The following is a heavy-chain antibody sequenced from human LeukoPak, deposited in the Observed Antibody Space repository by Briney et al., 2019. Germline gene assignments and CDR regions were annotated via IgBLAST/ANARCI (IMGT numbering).Heavy chain of an antibody. D-gene: IGHD2-15*01. CDR3: AREIVLASSNWFDP. V-gene: IGHV3-21*04. CDR2: ISSSSSYI. CDR1: GFTFSSYS. Sequence: GGSLRLSCAASGFTFSSYSMNWVRQAPGKGLEWVSSISSSSSYIYYADSVKGRFTISRDNAKNSLYLQMNSLRAEDTAVYYCAREIVLASSNWFDPWGQGTLVSVSS. J-gene: IGHJ5*02.